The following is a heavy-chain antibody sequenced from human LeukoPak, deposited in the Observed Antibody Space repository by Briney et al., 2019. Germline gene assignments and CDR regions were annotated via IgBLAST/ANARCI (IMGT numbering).Heavy chain of an antibody. J-gene: IGHJ4*02. V-gene: IGHV4-34*01. CDR2: INHSGST. Sequence: PSETLSLTCAVYGGSFSGYYWSWIRQPPGKGLEWIGEINHSGSTNYNPSLKSRVTISVDTSKNQFSLKLSSVTAADTAVYYCARGRIAAVGSLNYWGQGTLVTVSS. D-gene: IGHD6-13*01. CDR3: ARGRIAAVGSLNY. CDR1: GGSFSGYY.